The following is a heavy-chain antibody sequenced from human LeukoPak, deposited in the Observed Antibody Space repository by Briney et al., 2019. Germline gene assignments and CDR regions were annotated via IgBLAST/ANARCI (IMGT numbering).Heavy chain of an antibody. CDR3: VLPYDYGDYVFDY. V-gene: IGHV3-23*01. CDR2: ISGSGGST. Sequence: EGSLRLSCAASGFTFSSYAMSWVRQAPGKGLEWVSAISGSGGSTYYADSVKGRFTISRDNSKNTLYLQMNSLRAEDTAVYYCVLPYDYGDYVFDYWGQGTLVTVSS. CDR1: GFTFSSYA. J-gene: IGHJ4*02. D-gene: IGHD4-17*01.